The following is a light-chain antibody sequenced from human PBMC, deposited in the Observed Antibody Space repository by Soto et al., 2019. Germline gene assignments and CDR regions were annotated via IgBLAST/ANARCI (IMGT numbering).Light chain of an antibody. CDR1: SSNIGAGHV. CDR2: GSS. V-gene: IGLV1-40*01. J-gene: IGLJ2*01. Sequence: QSELTQPPSVSGAPGQRVTISCTGSSSNIGAGHVVHWYQQFPGRAPKLLIYGSSNRPSGVPDRFSGSKSGTSASLAITGLQAEDEADYYCQSYDNTLSASVFGGGTKLTVL. CDR3: QSYDNTLSASV.